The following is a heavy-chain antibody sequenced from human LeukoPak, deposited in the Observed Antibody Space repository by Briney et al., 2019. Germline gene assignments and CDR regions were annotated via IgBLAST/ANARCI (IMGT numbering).Heavy chain of an antibody. D-gene: IGHD3-22*01. CDR1: GFTFDDYA. CDR3: ARVSTMIVVVITPDAFDI. V-gene: IGHV3-9*01. CDR2: ISWNSGSI. Sequence: GGSLRLSCAASGFTFDDYAMHWVRQAPGKGLEWVSGISWNSGSIGYADSVKGRFTLSRDNAKNSLYLQMNSLRAEDTAVYYCARVSTMIVVVITPDAFDIWGQGTMDTVSS. J-gene: IGHJ3*02.